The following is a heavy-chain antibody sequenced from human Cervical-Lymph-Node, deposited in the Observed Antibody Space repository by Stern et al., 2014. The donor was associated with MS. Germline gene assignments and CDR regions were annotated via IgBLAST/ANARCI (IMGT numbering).Heavy chain of an antibody. Sequence: QVQLQESGPGLVKPSETLSLTCSVSGGSVNSGRYYCSWIRQPPGKGLEWIGHIYNSGATHYSHSLKSRVTMSVDTSKNQFSLKLSSVTAGDTAVYYCARGPYLPNWGQGTLVTVSS. CDR2: IYNSGAT. CDR1: GGSVNSGRYY. J-gene: IGHJ4*02. CDR3: ARGPYLPN. V-gene: IGHV4-61*01.